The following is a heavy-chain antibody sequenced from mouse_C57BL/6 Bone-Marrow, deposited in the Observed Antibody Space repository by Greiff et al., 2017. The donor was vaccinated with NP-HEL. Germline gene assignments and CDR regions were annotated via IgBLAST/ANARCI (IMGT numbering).Heavy chain of an antibody. Sequence: EVQLQQSGAELVRPGASVKLSCTASGFNIKDDYMHWVKQRPEQGLEWIGWIDPENGDTEYASKFQGKATITADKSSTTASLQLDSLTSEDTAVYYYTPFYYSGIIPYFDVWGTGTTVTVAS. J-gene: IGHJ1*03. D-gene: IGHD1-1*01. CDR3: TPFYYSGIIPYFDV. V-gene: IGHV14-4*01. CDR1: GFNIKDDY. CDR2: IDPENGDT.